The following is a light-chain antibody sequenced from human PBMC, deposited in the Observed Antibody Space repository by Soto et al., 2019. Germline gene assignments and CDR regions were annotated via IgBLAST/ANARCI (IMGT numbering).Light chain of an antibody. CDR2: RNN. Sequence: QSVLTQPPSASGTPGQRGTISCSGSSSNIGSNYVYWYQQLPGTAPKLLIYRNNQRPSGVPDRFSGSKSGTSASLAISGLRSEDEADYYCAAWDDSLSGSVFGTGTKVTVL. CDR1: SSNIGSNY. J-gene: IGLJ1*01. CDR3: AAWDDSLSGSV. V-gene: IGLV1-47*01.